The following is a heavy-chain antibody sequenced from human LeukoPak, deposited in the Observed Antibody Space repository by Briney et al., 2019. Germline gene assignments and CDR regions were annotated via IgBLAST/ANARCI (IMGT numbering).Heavy chain of an antibody. CDR3: ASAAIYYYGSGSYYNFNWFDP. Sequence: NPSETLSLTCTVSGGSISSGGYYWSWIRQHPGKGLEWIGYIYYSGSTYYNPSLKSRATISVDTSKNQFSLKLSSVTAADTAVYYCASAAIYYYGSGSYYNFNWFDPWGQGTLVTVSS. J-gene: IGHJ5*02. D-gene: IGHD3-10*01. CDR1: GGSISSGGYY. V-gene: IGHV4-31*03. CDR2: IYYSGST.